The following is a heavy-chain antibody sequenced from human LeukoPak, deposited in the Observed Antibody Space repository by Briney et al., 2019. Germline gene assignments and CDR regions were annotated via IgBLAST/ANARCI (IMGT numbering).Heavy chain of an antibody. D-gene: IGHD3-22*01. V-gene: IGHV4-59*08. CDR3: ASQYDSSGYYTGY. CDR1: GGSISSYY. CDR2: IYYSGST. Sequence: PSETLSLTCTVSGGSISSYYWSWIRQLPGKGLEWIGYIYYSGSTNYNPSLKSRVTISVDTSKNQFSLKLSSVTAADTAVYYCASQYDSSGYYTGYWGQGTLVTVSS. J-gene: IGHJ4*02.